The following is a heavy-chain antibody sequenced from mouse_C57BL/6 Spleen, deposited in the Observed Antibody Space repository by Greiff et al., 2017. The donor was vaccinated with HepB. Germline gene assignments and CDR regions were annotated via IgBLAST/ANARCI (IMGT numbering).Heavy chain of an antibody. J-gene: IGHJ1*03. CDR2: IGSGSSTI. CDR1: GFTFSDYG. CDR3: ARHDGYYGYFDV. Sequence: EVKLVESGGGLVKPGGSLKLSCAASGFTFSDYGMHWVRQAPEKGLEWVAYIGSGSSTIYYADTVKGRFTISRDNAKNTLFLQMTRLRSEDTAMYYCARHDGYYGYFDVWGTGTTVTVSS. D-gene: IGHD2-3*01. V-gene: IGHV5-17*01.